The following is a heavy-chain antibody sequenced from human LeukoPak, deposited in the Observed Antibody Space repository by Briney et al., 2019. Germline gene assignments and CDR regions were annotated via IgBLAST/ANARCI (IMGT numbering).Heavy chain of an antibody. J-gene: IGHJ4*02. CDR3: ARHIFDWLLPFDY. CDR2: MYYDGST. D-gene: IGHD3-9*01. CDR1: GGSISSSSYY. V-gene: IGHV4-39*01. Sequence: SETLSLTCTVSGGSISSSSYYWGWIRQPPGKGLEWIGNMYYDGSTYYNPSLKSRVTISVDTSKNQFSLKLSSVTAADTAVYYCARHIFDWLLPFDYWGQGTLVTVSS.